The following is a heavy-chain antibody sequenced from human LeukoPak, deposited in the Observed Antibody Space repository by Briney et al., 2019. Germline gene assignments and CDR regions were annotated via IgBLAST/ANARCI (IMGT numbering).Heavy chain of an antibody. Sequence: QTLSLTCTVSGGSIGSAGYFWNWIRQHRGKDLEWIGFISSSGNTFYNPSRKSRVTISIDTSKNQFSLRLSSVTAADTAVYYCARAEVARGIILDYWGQGALVTVSS. J-gene: IGHJ4*02. CDR3: ARAEVARGIILDY. D-gene: IGHD3-10*01. V-gene: IGHV4-31*03. CDR2: ISSSGNT. CDR1: GGSIGSAGYF.